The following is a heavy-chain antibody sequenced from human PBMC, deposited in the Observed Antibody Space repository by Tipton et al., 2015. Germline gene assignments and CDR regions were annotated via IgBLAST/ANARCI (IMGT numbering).Heavy chain of an antibody. CDR2: VNAGNGDT. CDR3: TIGSSWKPFDY. Sequence: QLVQSGAEVKKPGASVKLSCEASGNTFTSYAVHWVRQAPGQSLQWMGWVNAGNGDTKYSQKFQGRVTITRDTSATTAYMDLSSLTSKDTAVYYCTIGSSWKPFDYWGQGTLVTVSS. V-gene: IGHV1-3*01. J-gene: IGHJ4*02. CDR1: GNTFTSYA. D-gene: IGHD6-13*01.